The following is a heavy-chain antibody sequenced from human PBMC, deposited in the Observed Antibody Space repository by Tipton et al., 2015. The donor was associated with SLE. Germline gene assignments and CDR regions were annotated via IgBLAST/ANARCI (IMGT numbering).Heavy chain of an antibody. Sequence: TLSLTCAVSGGSISSSNWWSWVRQPPGKGLEWIGDIYHSGSTNYNPSLKSRVTISVDKSKNQFSLKLSSVTAADTAVYYCGRGSGSRGAFDIWGQGTMVTVSS. CDR3: GRGSGSRGAFDI. V-gene: IGHV4-4*02. J-gene: IGHJ3*02. CDR1: GGSISSSNW. D-gene: IGHD1-26*01. CDR2: IYHSGST.